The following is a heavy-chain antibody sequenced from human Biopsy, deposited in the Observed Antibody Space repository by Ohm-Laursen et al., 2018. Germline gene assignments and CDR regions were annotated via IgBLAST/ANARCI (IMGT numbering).Heavy chain of an antibody. CDR3: ARGPHSGSHSCFDY. J-gene: IGHJ4*02. CDR1: GGTFINYA. D-gene: IGHD1-26*01. CDR2: IIPMFGTA. V-gene: IGHV1-69*13. Sequence: AASVKVSCKTSGGTFINYAISWVRQAPGQGLKWMGGIIPMFGTANYAQMLQGRVTISADESTSTSYMELSSLTTEDTAIYYCARGPHSGSHSCFDYWGRGTLVTVSS.